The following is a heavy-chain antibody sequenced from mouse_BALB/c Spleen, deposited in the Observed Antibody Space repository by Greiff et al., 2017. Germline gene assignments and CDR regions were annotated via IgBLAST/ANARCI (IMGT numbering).Heavy chain of an antibody. V-gene: IGHV8-12*01. J-gene: IGHJ4*01. CDR1: GFSLSTSGMG. Sequence: QVTLKECGPGILQPSQTLSLTCSFSGFSLSTSGMGVSWIRQPSGKGLEWLAHIYWDDDKRYNPSLKSRLTISKDTSSNQVFLKITSVDTADTATYYCARRARYDGYAMDYWGQGTSVTVSS. CDR3: ARRARYDGYAMDY. D-gene: IGHD2-14*01. CDR2: IYWDDDK.